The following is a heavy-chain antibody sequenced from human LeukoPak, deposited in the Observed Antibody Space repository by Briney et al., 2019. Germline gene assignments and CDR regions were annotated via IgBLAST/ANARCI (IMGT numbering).Heavy chain of an antibody. CDR3: ASGTPLDLDYYDSSGYYYFDY. J-gene: IGHJ4*02. CDR1: GGSISSYY. CDR2: INHSGST. V-gene: IGHV4-34*01. D-gene: IGHD3-22*01. Sequence: SETLSLTCTVSGGSISSYYWSWIRQPPGKGLEWIGEINHSGSTNYNPSLKSRVTISVDTSKNQFSLKLSSVTAADTAVYYCASGTPLDLDYYDSSGYYYFDYWGQGTLVTVSS.